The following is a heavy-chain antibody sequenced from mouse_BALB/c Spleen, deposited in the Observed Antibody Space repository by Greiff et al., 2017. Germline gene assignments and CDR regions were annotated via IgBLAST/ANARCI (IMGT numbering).Heavy chain of an antibody. V-gene: IGHV1-80*01. D-gene: IGHD3-3*01. J-gene: IGHJ4*01. CDR2: IYPGDGDT. CDR3: AREGREYYAMDY. CDR1: GYAFSSYW. Sequence: VKLMESGAELVRPGSSVKISCKASGYAFSSYWMNWVKQRPGQGLEWIGQIYPGDGDTNYNGKFKGKATLTADKSSSTAYMQLSSLTSEDSAVYFCAREGREYYAMDYWGQGTSVTVSS.